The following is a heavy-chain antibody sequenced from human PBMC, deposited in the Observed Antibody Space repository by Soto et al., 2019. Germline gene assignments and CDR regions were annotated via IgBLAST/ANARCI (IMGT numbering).Heavy chain of an antibody. J-gene: IGHJ4*02. V-gene: IGHV4-34*01. Sequence: QVQLQQWGAGLLKPSETLSLTCAVYGGSFSGYYWSWIRQPPGKGLEWIGEINHSGSTNYNPSLKSRVTISVDTSKNQFSLKLSSVTAADTAVYYCARVKYGPPAFDYWGQGTLVTVSS. CDR3: ARVKYGPPAFDY. CDR1: GGSFSGYY. D-gene: IGHD2-2*01. CDR2: INHSGST.